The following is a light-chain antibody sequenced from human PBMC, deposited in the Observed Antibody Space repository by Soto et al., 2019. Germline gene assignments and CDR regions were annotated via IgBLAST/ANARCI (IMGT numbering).Light chain of an antibody. CDR2: DAS. CDR1: QSVSSY. J-gene: IGKJ1*01. V-gene: IGKV3D-15*01. CDR3: QQYNNWPL. Sequence: EIVLTHSPVTLSLSPGERATLSCRASQSVSSYLAWYQQKPGQAPRLLIYDASNRATGIPARFSGSGSGTEFTLTISSLQSEDFAVYYCQQYNNWPLFGQGTKVDIK.